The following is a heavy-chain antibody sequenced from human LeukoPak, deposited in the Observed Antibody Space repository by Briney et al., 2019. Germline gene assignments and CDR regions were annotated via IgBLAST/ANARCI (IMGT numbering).Heavy chain of an antibody. V-gene: IGHV4-39*01. D-gene: IGHD3-16*02. Sequence: SETLSLTCAVSGGSIRNSSFYWGWIRQPPGKGLEWIGSIYYSGSTYYNPSLKSRVTISVDTSKNQFSLKLSSVTAADTAVYYCARLPGDYVWGSYRSIRGFDYWGQGTLVTVSS. CDR2: IYYSGST. CDR1: GGSIRNSSFY. J-gene: IGHJ4*02. CDR3: ARLPGDYVWGSYRSIRGFDY.